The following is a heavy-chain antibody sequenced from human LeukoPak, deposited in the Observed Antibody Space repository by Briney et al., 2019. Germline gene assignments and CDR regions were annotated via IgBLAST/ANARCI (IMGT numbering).Heavy chain of an antibody. Sequence: PSETLSLTCTVSGGSVTSSGYYLSWVRQHPVKGLEWIGYIYPNGRTYYNATLRSRVTISLDTSKNQFSLKLTSVTAADSAVYYCERTCRDGFKCPAFDIWGQGTVVSVSS. CDR3: ERTCRDGFKCPAFDI. V-gene: IGHV4-31*03. J-gene: IGHJ3*02. D-gene: IGHD5-24*01. CDR2: IYPNGRT. CDR1: GGSVTSSGYY.